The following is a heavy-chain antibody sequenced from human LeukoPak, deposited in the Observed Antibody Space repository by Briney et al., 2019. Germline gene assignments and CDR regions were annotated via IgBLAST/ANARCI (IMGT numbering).Heavy chain of an antibody. V-gene: IGHV1-2*06. D-gene: IGHD5-18*01. J-gene: IGHJ4*02. CDR3: ARVPPYRYSYGPFDY. Sequence: ASAKVSCKVSGYTFTGYYMHWVRQAPGQGLEWMGRINPNSGGTNYAQKFQGRVTMTRDTSISTAYMELSRLRSDDTAVYYCARVPPYRYSYGPFDYWGQGTLVTVSS. CDR1: GYTFTGYY. CDR2: INPNSGGT.